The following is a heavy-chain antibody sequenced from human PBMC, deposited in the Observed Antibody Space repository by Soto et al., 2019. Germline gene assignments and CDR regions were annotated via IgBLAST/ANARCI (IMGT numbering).Heavy chain of an antibody. CDR3: ARSAIPRGGWFRP. CDR2: IYASGST. Sequence: SETLSLTCNVSDDSLSTYYWSWIRQPAGKGLEWIGRIYASGSTNYNPSLKGRVSMSVDTSKKQFSLRMISVTAGETAMYYCARSAIPRGGWFRPWGQGVLVTVSS. V-gene: IGHV4-4*07. J-gene: IGHJ5*02. D-gene: IGHD2-21*01. CDR1: DDSLSTYY.